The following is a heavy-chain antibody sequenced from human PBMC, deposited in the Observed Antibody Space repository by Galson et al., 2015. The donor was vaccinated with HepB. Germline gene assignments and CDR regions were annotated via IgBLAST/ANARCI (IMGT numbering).Heavy chain of an antibody. CDR3: VRDYGDPWRY. CDR1: GFTFSGFA. V-gene: IGHV3-23*01. J-gene: IGHJ4*02. CDR2: LSGSGHGI. D-gene: IGHD4-17*01. Sequence: SLRLSCAASGFTFSGFAMSWVRQAPGKGLEWVSGLSGSGHGIYYADSVKGRFTISRDNSRNTLYLQLNSLRVGDTAVYYCVRDYGDPWRYWGRGTLVTVSS.